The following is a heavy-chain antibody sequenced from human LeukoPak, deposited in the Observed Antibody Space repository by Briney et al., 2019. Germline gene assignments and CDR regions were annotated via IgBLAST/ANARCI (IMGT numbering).Heavy chain of an antibody. D-gene: IGHD3-9*01. CDR1: GGSFNDYF. Sequence: SETLSLTCAVYGGSFNDYFWSWIRQPPGKGLEWIGEINHRGRTNYNPSLGSRVTILVDTSKQQSSFILDSVTDADTAVYYCARVGHLYDTVDWGQGALVTVSS. J-gene: IGHJ4*02. CDR3: ARVGHLYDTVD. V-gene: IGHV4-34*01. CDR2: INHRGRT.